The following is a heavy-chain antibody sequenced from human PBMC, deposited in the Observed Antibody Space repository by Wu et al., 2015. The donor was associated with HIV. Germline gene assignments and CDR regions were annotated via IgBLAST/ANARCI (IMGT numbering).Heavy chain of an antibody. CDR3: MRGARGCRKVLLDI. V-gene: IGHV1-2*02. CDR1: GYTFTGYS. D-gene: IGHD3-10*01. CDR2: INPNSGDT. J-gene: IGHJ3*02. Sequence: QVQLVQSGTEVKRPGASVKVSCKASGYTFTGYSIHWVRQAPGQGLEWMGWINPNSGDTKYAQKFQGRVTMTRGTSINTAYLELSSLRSDDTAVYYCMRGARGCRKVLLDIWGQGDTGHRSLQ.